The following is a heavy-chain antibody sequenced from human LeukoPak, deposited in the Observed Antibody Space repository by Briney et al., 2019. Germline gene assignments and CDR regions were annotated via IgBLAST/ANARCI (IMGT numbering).Heavy chain of an antibody. Sequence: GGSLRLSCAASGFTFSSYWVSWVRQAPGKGLEWVANIKQDGSEKYYVDSVKGRFTISRDNAKNSLYLQMNSLRAEDTAVYYCARDRGYSYGYAFDIWGQGTMVTVSS. D-gene: IGHD5-18*01. CDR3: ARDRGYSYGYAFDI. CDR1: GFTFSSYW. V-gene: IGHV3-7*05. J-gene: IGHJ3*02. CDR2: IKQDGSEK.